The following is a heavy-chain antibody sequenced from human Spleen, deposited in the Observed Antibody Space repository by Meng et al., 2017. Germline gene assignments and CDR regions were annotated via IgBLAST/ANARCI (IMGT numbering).Heavy chain of an antibody. CDR3: AGGKGGSSWNY. D-gene: IGHD6-13*01. J-gene: IGHJ4*02. Sequence: QVQFVQSGAEVKKPWASLRVSCRASGYTFTDYFLHWVRQATGQGLEWMGWMNPNSGDTGYAQKFQGRVTMTRNTSITTAYMELSRLRSEDTAVYYCAGGKGGSSWNYWGQGTLVTVSS. V-gene: IGHV1-8*02. CDR1: GYTFTDYF. CDR2: MNPNSGDT.